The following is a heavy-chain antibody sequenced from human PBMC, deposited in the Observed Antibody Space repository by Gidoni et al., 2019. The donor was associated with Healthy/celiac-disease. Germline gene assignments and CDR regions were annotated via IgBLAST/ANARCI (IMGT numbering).Heavy chain of an antibody. Sequence: QVQLQESGPGLVKPSQTLSLTCTVSGGSISRGGYYWSWIRQHPGKGLEWIGYIYYSGSTYYNPSLKSRVTISVDTSKNQFSLKLSSVTAADTAVYYCARGLGQWLVAQPLYFDYWGQGTLVTVSS. D-gene: IGHD6-19*01. CDR3: ARGLGQWLVAQPLYFDY. J-gene: IGHJ4*02. V-gene: IGHV4-31*03. CDR2: IYYSGST. CDR1: GGSISRGGYY.